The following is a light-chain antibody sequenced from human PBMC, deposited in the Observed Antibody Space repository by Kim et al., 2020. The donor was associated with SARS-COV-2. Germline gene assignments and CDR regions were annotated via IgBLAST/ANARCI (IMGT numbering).Light chain of an antibody. CDR3: QQYNSYSRYT. CDR1: QSISSW. V-gene: IGKV1-5*03. Sequence: ASVGARVAITGRASQSISSWLAWYQQKPGKAPKLLIYKASSLESGVPSRFSGSGSGTEFTLTISSLQPDDFATYYCQQYNSYSRYTFGQGTKLEI. J-gene: IGKJ2*01. CDR2: KAS.